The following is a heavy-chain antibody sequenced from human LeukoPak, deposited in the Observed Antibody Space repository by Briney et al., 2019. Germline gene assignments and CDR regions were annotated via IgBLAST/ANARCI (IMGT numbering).Heavy chain of an antibody. CDR3: ARGRRQYYDSSGYYFDY. CDR1: GYTFTSYD. V-gene: IGHV1-8*01. CDR2: MNPNSGNT. D-gene: IGHD3-22*01. J-gene: IGHJ4*02. Sequence: ASVKVSCKASGYTFTSYDINWVRQATGQGLEWMGWMNPNSGNTGYAQKFQGRVTMTRNTSISTAYMELSSLRSGDTAVYYCARGRRQYYDSSGYYFDYWGQGTLVTVSS.